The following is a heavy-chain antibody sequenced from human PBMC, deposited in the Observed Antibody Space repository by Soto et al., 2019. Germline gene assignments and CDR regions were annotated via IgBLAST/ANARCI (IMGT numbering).Heavy chain of an antibody. J-gene: IGHJ5*02. CDR3: ARVSLSARPGWFDP. CDR2: ISVYNGNT. V-gene: IGHV1-18*01. Sequence: ASVKVSFKPFGYTFLTYGISWVRQDPGQGLEWMGWISVYNGNTKYGQKFQGRVTMTTDISTNTAYMEQRSLRSDDTAVYYCARVSLSARPGWFDPWGQGTLVTVSS. CDR1: GYTFLTYG. D-gene: IGHD6-6*01.